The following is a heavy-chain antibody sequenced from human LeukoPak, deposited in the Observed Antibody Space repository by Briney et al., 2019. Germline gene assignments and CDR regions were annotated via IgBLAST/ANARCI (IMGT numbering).Heavy chain of an antibody. CDR1: GGSFSGYY. D-gene: IGHD3-22*01. Sequence: PSETLSLTCAVYGGSFSGYYWSWIRQPPGKGPEWIGEINHSGSTNYNPSLKSRVTISVDTSKNQFSLKLSSVTAADTAVYYCARGLRYYDSSGYYGLFDYWGQGTLVTVSS. V-gene: IGHV4-34*01. CDR2: INHSGST. CDR3: ARGLRYYDSSGYYGLFDY. J-gene: IGHJ4*02.